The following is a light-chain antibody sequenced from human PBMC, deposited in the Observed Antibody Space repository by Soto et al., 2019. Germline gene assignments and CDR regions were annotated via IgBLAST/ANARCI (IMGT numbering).Light chain of an antibody. CDR1: QDISNY. CDR2: DAS. CDR3: QQYDNLPPLT. Sequence: DIPMTQSPSSLSASVGDRVTITCQASQDISNYLNWYQQKPGKAPKLLIYDASYLETGVPSRFSGSGSGTDFTFTISSLQPEDIATYYCQQYDNLPPLTFGGGTKVEIK. J-gene: IGKJ4*01. V-gene: IGKV1-33*01.